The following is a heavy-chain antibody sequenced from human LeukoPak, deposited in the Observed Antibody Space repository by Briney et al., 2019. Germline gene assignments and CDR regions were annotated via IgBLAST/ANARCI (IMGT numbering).Heavy chain of an antibody. Sequence: SETLSLTCAVYGVSFSGYYWSWIRQPPGKGLEWIGEINHSGSTNYNPSLKSRVTISVDTSKNQFSLKLSSVTAADTAVYYCARGEDYGDYTFAYWGQGTLVTVSS. CDR2: INHSGST. J-gene: IGHJ4*02. CDR3: ARGEDYGDYTFAY. D-gene: IGHD4-17*01. CDR1: GVSFSGYY. V-gene: IGHV4-34*01.